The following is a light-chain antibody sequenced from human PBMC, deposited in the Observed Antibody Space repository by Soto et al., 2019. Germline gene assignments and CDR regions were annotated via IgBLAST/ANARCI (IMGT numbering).Light chain of an antibody. CDR3: GTWDNSLTAYV. CDR2: DNN. CDR1: SSNIGKNY. V-gene: IGLV1-51*01. J-gene: IGLJ1*01. Sequence: QSVLTQSPSVSAAPGQKVTISCSRSSSNIGKNYVSWYQQLPGTAPKLLIYDNNKRPSGIPDRFSGSKSGTSATLGITGLQAGDEADYFCGTWDNSLTAYVFGTGTQLTVL.